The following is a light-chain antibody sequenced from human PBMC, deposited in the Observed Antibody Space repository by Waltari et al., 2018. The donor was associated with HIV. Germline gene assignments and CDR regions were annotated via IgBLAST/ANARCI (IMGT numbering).Light chain of an antibody. CDR3: QQYYTVPPT. J-gene: IGKJ4*01. V-gene: IGKV4-1*01. Sequence: DIVMTQSPEPLAVSLGERATINCTSSRTVLYSSDNQTYLAWYLQRPGHSPRLLLFLASTRAFGVPNRFSGSGSGTDFSLTLSSLQADDVGIYYCQQYYTVPPTFGGGTKVEI. CDR1: RTVLYSSDNQTY. CDR2: LAS.